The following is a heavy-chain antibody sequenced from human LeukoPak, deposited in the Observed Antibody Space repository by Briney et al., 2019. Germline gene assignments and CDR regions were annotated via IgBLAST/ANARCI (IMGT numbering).Heavy chain of an antibody. CDR2: ISYSGST. D-gene: IGHD3-22*01. Sequence: SETLSLTCTVSGGSISTYYWTWIRQPPGKGLEWIGSISYSGSTNYSPSLEGRVTMSVDTSKNQFSLKLRAVTAADTAVYYCARYYDGSGFWDYWGQGTLVTVSS. CDR3: ARYYDGSGFWDY. V-gene: IGHV4-59*08. J-gene: IGHJ4*02. CDR1: GGSISTYY.